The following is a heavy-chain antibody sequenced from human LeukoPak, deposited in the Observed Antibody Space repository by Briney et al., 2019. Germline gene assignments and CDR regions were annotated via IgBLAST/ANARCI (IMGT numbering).Heavy chain of an antibody. J-gene: IGHJ4*02. D-gene: IGHD1-1*01. CDR3: AAWEERDY. CDR2: IYHSGST. V-gene: IGHV4-30-2*01. CDR1: GGSISSGGYY. Sequence: SETLSLTCTVSGGSISSGGYYWSWIRQPPGKGLEWIGYIYHSGSTYYNPSLKSRVTISVDRSKNQFSLKLSSVTAADTAVYYCAAWEERDYWGQGTLVTVSS.